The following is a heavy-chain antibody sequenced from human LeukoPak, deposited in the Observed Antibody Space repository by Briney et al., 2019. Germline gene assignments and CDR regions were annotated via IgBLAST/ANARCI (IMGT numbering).Heavy chain of an antibody. Sequence: SETLSLTCTVSGGSISSSSYYWGWIRQPPGKGLEGIGSIHYRGSTYYNPSLKSRVTISVDTSNNQFSLKLSSVTAADTAVYYCARYQLGYLRGYYFDYWGQGTLVTVSS. J-gene: IGHJ4*02. CDR2: IHYRGST. V-gene: IGHV4-39*07. CDR3: ARYQLGYLRGYYFDY. D-gene: IGHD1-1*01. CDR1: GGSISSSSYY.